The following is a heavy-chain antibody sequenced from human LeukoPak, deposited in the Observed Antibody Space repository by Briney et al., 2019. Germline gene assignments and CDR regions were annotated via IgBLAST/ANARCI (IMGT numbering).Heavy chain of an antibody. CDR2: INSDGSST. J-gene: IGHJ6*02. V-gene: IGHV3-74*01. CDR3: ARDEATHRNYYYYYGMDV. CDR1: GFAFSSYW. D-gene: IGHD5-24*01. Sequence: PGGSLRLSCAASGFAFSSYWMHWVRQAPGKGLVWVSRINSDGSSTSYADSVKGRFTISRDNAKNTLYLQMNSLRAEDTAVYYCARDEATHRNYYYYYGMDVWGQGTTVTVSS.